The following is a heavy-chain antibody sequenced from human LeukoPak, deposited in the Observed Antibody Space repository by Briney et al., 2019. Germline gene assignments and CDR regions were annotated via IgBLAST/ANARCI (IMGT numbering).Heavy chain of an antibody. D-gene: IGHD2-15*01. Sequence: GGSLRLSCAASGFTFSSYWMHWVRQAPGKGLVWVSRINSDGSSTSYADSVKGRFTISRDNAKNTLYLQMNSLRAEDTAVYYCARGHCSGGSCYWYYYMDVWGKGTTVTISS. CDR2: INSDGSST. J-gene: IGHJ6*03. CDR1: GFTFSSYW. V-gene: IGHV3-74*01. CDR3: ARGHCSGGSCYWYYYMDV.